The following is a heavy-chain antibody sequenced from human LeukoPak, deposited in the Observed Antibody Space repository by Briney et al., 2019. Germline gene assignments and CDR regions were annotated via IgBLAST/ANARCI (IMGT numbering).Heavy chain of an antibody. J-gene: IGHJ4*02. CDR3: AREGVTGGRLRNLDY. CDR2: IIPILGIA. D-gene: IGHD7-27*01. V-gene: IGHV1-69*04. CDR1: GGTFSSYT. Sequence: ASVKVSCKASGGTFSSYTISWVRQAPGQGLEWMGRIIPILGIASYAQKSQGRVTITADKSTSTAYMELSSLRSEDTAVYYCAREGVTGGRLRNLDYWGQGTLVTVSS.